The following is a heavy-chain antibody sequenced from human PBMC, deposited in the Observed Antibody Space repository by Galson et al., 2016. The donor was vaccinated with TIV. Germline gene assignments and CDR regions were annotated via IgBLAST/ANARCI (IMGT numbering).Heavy chain of an antibody. Sequence: ETLSLTCSVSGGSITDDHWTWIRQPPGKEFEWIGYLYYGGSIKFNPSLESRVSMSIASSKNQASLKLRSASAADTAFYYCARVDNLHASRFDPLGQGALVIVSS. J-gene: IGHJ5*02. V-gene: IGHV4-59*01. CDR2: LYYGGSI. CDR3: ARVDNLHASRFDP. CDR1: GGSITDDH. D-gene: IGHD1-20*01.